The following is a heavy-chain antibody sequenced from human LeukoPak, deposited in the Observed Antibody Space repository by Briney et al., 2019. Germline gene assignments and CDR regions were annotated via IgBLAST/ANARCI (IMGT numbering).Heavy chain of an antibody. CDR3: VKSLGAWFGELLSVPFDY. D-gene: IGHD3-10*01. CDR2: ISYDGSNR. V-gene: IGHV3-30*18. J-gene: IGHJ4*02. CDR1: GFTFSSYG. Sequence: PGRSLRLSCAASGFTFSSYGMHWVRQAPGKGLEWVAVISYDGSNRYYADSVKGRFTISRDNSKNTLYLQMNSLRAEDTAVYYCVKSLGAWFGELLSVPFDYWGQGTLVTVSS.